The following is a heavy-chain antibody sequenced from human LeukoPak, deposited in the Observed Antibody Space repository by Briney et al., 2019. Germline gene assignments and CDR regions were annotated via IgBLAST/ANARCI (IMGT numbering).Heavy chain of an antibody. V-gene: IGHV3-66*01. CDR2: IYSGGRT. CDR1: GFTVSRNY. Sequence: QAGGSLRLSCAASGFTVSRNYMSWVRQAPGKGLEWVSVIYSGGRTYYADSVKGRFTISRDNSKNTLYLQMNRLRAEDTAVYYCARAGPSSRWPHLDYWGQGTLVTVSS. D-gene: IGHD6-13*01. J-gene: IGHJ4*02. CDR3: ARAGPSSRWPHLDY.